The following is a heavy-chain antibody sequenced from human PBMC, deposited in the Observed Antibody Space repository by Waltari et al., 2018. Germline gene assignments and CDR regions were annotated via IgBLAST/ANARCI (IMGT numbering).Heavy chain of an antibody. Sequence: QVQLVQSGAEVKKPGSSVRLSCQAFGGTFSSLPISWSRQAPRQGLVWMGGIIPLAGSADYAEKFEDRLTITADEVTKTAYMELDRLTSDDTAVYYCAASDGDWGQGTLVTVSP. V-gene: IGHV1-69*12. CDR3: AASDGD. CDR2: IIPLAGSA. CDR1: GGTFSSLP. J-gene: IGHJ4*02.